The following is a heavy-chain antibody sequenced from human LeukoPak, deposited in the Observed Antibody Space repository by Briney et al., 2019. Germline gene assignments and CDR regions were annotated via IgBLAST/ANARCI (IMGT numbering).Heavy chain of an antibody. Sequence: GGSLRLSCAASGFTFSSYWMSWVRQAPGLGLEWVVNIKQDGSENYYEDSVKGRFTISTDNAKNSLYLQMNSLRAEDTAVYYCAKAGTNCSGGSCYQDYWGQGTLVTVSS. V-gene: IGHV3-7*01. CDR2: IKQDGSEN. CDR3: AKAGTNCSGGSCYQDY. J-gene: IGHJ4*02. D-gene: IGHD2-15*01. CDR1: GFTFSSYW.